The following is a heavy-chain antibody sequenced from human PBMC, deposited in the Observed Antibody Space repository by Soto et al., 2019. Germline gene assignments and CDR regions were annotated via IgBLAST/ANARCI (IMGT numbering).Heavy chain of an antibody. CDR1: GYSFAIYW. V-gene: IGHV5-51*01. D-gene: IGHD3-10*01. CDR2: IYPDDSDI. Sequence: EVQLVQSGAEVKKPGESLKISCKGSGYSFAIYWIGWVRQMPGKGLEWMGIIYPDDSDIRYSPAFQGQVTVSADKSISTAYLQWSSLKASDTAIYYCARQYGSGSFDYWGQGTLVTVSS. J-gene: IGHJ4*02. CDR3: ARQYGSGSFDY.